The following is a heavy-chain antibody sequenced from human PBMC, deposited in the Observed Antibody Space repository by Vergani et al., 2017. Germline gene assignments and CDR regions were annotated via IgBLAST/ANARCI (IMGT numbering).Heavy chain of an antibody. J-gene: IGHJ4*02. V-gene: IGHV4-39*01. CDR1: GGFISSSSYY. D-gene: IGHD3-9*01. CDR3: ACYDILTGYYNVGAFDY. Sequence: QLQLQESGPGLVKPSETLSLTCTVSGGFISSSSYYWGWIRQPPGKGLEWIGSIYYSGSTYYNPSLKSRVTISVDTSKNQFSLKLSSVTAADTAVYYCACYDILTGYYNVGAFDYWGQGTLVTVSS. CDR2: IYYSGST.